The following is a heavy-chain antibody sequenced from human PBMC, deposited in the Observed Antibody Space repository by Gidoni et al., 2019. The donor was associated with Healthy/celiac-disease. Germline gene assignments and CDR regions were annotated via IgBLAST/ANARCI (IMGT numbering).Heavy chain of an antibody. CDR3: ARPYDSSGYYFGD. D-gene: IGHD3-22*01. Sequence: QVQLVQSGAEVKKPGASVKVSCKASGGTISSYAISWVRQAPVQGLEWMGGIIPIFGTANYAQKFQGSVTITADESTSTAYMELSSLRSEDTAVYYCARPYDSSGYYFGDWGQGTLVTVSS. CDR2: IIPIFGTA. V-gene: IGHV1-69*01. CDR1: GGTISSYA. J-gene: IGHJ4*02.